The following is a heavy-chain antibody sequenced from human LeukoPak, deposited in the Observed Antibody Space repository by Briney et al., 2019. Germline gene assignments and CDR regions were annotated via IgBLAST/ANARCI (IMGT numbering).Heavy chain of an antibody. CDR3: ARVSARPPNWFDP. J-gene: IGHJ5*02. CDR2: IKQDGSEK. CDR1: GFTFSSYW. D-gene: IGHD6-6*01. Sequence: GGSLRLSCAASGFTFSSYWMSWVRQAPGKGLEWVANIKQDGSEKYYVDSVKGRFTISRDNAKNSLYLQMNSLRAEDTAVYYCARVSARPPNWFDPWGQGTLVTVSS. V-gene: IGHV3-7*01.